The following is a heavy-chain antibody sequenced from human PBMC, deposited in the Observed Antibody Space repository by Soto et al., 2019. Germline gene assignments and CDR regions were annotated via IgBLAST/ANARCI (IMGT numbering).Heavy chain of an antibody. CDR1: GYAFTTYG. V-gene: IGHV1-18*01. CDR2: ISAHNGNT. Sequence: QVPLVQSGAEVKKPGASVKVSCKGSGYAFTTYGITWVRQAPGQGLEWMGWISAHNGNTNYAKKLQGRVTVTRDTSTSTAYMELRSLRSDDTAVYYCARGRYGDYWGQGALVTVSS. D-gene: IGHD1-1*01. CDR3: ARGRYGDY. J-gene: IGHJ4*02.